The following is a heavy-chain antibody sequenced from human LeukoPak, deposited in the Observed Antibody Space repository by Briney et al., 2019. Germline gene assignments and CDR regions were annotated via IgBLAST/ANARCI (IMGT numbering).Heavy chain of an antibody. V-gene: IGHV4-31*03. J-gene: IGHJ4*02. CDR2: IYYSGST. CDR3: ARATGYYYDSSGYYE. D-gene: IGHD3-22*01. CDR1: GGSISSVGYY. Sequence: TSETLSLTCTVSGGSISSVGYYWSWIRQHPGKGLEWIGYIYYSGSTYYNPSLKSRVTISVDTSKNQFSLKLSSVTAADTAVYYCARATGYYYDSSGYYEWGQGTLVTVSS.